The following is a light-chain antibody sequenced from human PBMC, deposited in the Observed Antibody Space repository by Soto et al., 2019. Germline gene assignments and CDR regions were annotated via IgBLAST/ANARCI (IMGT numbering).Light chain of an antibody. Sequence: QSALTQPASVSGSPGQSITISCTGTSSDVGGYNYVSWSQHHPGKAPKLLIYEVSYRPSGVSDRFSGSKSANTASLTISGLQAEDEADYYCSSYTSGSLRVFGTGTKVTVL. CDR2: EVS. CDR1: SSDVGGYNY. CDR3: SSYTSGSLRV. V-gene: IGLV2-14*01. J-gene: IGLJ1*01.